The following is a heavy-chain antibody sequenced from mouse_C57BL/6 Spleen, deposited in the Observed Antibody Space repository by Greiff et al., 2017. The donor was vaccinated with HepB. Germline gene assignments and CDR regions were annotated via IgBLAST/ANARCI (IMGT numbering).Heavy chain of an antibody. D-gene: IGHD1-1*01. CDR2: IDPSDSYT. J-gene: IGHJ4*01. Sequence: VQLQQPGAELVKPGASVKLSCKASGYTFTSYWMQWVKQRPGQGLEWIGEIDPSDSYTNYNQKFKGKATLTVDTSSSTAYMQRSSLTSEDSAVYYCARLLHYAMDYWGQGTSVTVSS. CDR3: ARLLHYAMDY. CDR1: GYTFTSYW. V-gene: IGHV1-50*01.